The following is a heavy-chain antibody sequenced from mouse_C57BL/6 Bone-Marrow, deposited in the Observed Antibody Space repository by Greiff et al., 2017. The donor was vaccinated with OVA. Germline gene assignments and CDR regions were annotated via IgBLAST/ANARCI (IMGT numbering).Heavy chain of an antibody. V-gene: IGHV1-4*01. CDR3: AREGVYDGYYWFAY. J-gene: IGHJ3*01. CDR2: INPSSGYT. Sequence: VKLQQSGAELARPGASVKMSCKASGYTFTSYTMHWVKQRPGQGLEWIGYINPSSGYTKYNQKFKDKATLTADKSSSTAYMQLSSLTSEDAAVYYCAREGVYDGYYWFAYWGQGTLVTVSA. CDR1: GYTFTSYT. D-gene: IGHD2-3*01.